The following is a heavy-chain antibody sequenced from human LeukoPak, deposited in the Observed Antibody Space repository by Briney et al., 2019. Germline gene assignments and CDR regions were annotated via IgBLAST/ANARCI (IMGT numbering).Heavy chain of an antibody. Sequence: QAGGSLGLSCAASGFTFSTYWMHWVRQAPGKGLVWVSRMNNDGSTRDYADSVKGRFTISRDNAKNTLYLQMNSLRVEDTAVYYCARDQLEPSRWFDYWGQGTLVTVSS. CDR3: ARDQLEPSRWFDY. CDR1: GFTFSTYW. V-gene: IGHV3-74*01. CDR2: MNNDGSTR. J-gene: IGHJ4*02. D-gene: IGHD1-1*01.